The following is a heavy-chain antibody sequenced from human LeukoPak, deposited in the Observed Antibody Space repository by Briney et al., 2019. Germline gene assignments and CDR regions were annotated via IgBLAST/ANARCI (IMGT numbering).Heavy chain of an antibody. J-gene: IGHJ3*02. CDR1: GDSVSISSAA. CDR3: ARGPAGTGAFGI. V-gene: IGHV6-1*01. D-gene: IGHD6-13*01. CDR2: TYYRSKWYN. Sequence: SQTLSLTCAISGDSVSISSAAWNWVRQSPSRGLEWLGRTYYRSKWYNEYAVSVKSRITINPDTSKNHFSLQLNSVTPEDTAVYYCARGPAGTGAFGIWGQGTMVTVSS.